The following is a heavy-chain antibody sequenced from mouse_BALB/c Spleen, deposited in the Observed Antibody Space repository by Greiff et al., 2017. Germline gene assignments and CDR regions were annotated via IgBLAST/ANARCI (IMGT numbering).Heavy chain of an antibody. CDR1: GFTFTDYY. Sequence: EVMLVESGGGLVQPGGSLRLSCTTSGFTFTDYYMSWVRQPPGKALEWLGFIRNKANCYTTEYSASVKGRFTISRDNSQSILYLQMNTLRAEDSATYYCARDGGYAMDYWGQGTSVTVSS. J-gene: IGHJ4*01. CDR3: ARDGGYAMDY. V-gene: IGHV7-3*02. CDR2: IRNKANCYTT.